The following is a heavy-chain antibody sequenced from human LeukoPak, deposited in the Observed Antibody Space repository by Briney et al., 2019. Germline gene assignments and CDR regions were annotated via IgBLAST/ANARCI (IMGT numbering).Heavy chain of an antibody. CDR2: IYYSGST. J-gene: IGHJ6*03. D-gene: IGHD2-2*01. V-gene: IGHV4-39*07. Sequence: SETLSLTCTVSGGSISSSSYYWGWIRQPPGKGLEWIGSIYYSGSTYYNPSLKSRVTISVDTSKNQFSLKLSSVTAADTAVYYCAREDIVVVPAAIRSYYYYYMDVWGKGTTVTISS. CDR1: GGSISSSSYY. CDR3: AREDIVVVPAAIRSYYYYYMDV.